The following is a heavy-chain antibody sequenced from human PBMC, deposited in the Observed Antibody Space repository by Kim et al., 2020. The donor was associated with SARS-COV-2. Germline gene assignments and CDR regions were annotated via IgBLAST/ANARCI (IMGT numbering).Heavy chain of an antibody. CDR1: GYSFTSYW. J-gene: IGHJ6*02. D-gene: IGHD6-19*01. Sequence: GESLKISCKGSGYSFTSYWIGWVRQMPGKGLEWMGIIYPGDSDTRYSPSFQGQVTISADKSISTAYLQWSSLKASDTAMYYCARLKGSGSSGWYKMDYYYGMDVWGQGTTVTVSS. V-gene: IGHV5-51*01. CDR3: ARLKGSGSSGWYKMDYYYGMDV. CDR2: IYPGDSDT.